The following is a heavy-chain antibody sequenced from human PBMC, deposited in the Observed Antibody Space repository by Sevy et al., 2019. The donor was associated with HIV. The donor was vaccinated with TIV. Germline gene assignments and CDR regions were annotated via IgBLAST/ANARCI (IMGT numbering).Heavy chain of an antibody. CDR1: GFTFSSYW. CDR2: IKQDGSGR. J-gene: IGHJ4*02. CDR3: ARDGYHYDSSGYYKNYFDY. D-gene: IGHD3-22*01. V-gene: IGHV3-7*03. Sequence: GGSLRLSCAASGFTFSSYWMSWVRQAPGKGLEWVANIKQDGSGRYYVDSVKGRFTISRDNAKNSLYLQMNSLRAEDTAVYYCARDGYHYDSSGYYKNYFDYWGQGTLVTVSS.